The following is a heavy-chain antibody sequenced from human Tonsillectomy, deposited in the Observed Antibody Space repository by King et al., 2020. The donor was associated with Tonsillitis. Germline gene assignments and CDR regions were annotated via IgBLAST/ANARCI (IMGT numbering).Heavy chain of an antibody. CDR2: IYYRGST. J-gene: IGHJ4*02. CDR3: ARDRGYSSGWLDY. CDR1: GGSISSYY. D-gene: IGHD6-19*01. Sequence: VQLQESGPGLVKPSETLSLTCTVPGGSISSYYWSWIRQPPGKGLEWIGYIYYRGSTKYNPSLKSRVTISVDTSKNQFSLMLSSVTAADTAVYYCARDRGYSSGWLDYWGQGTLVTVSS. V-gene: IGHV4-59*01.